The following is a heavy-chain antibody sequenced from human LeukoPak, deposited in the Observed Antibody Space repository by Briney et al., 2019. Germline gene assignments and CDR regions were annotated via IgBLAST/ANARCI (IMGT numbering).Heavy chain of an antibody. CDR1: GFTFSSYG. D-gene: IGHD3-3*01. Sequence: GGSLRLSCAASGFTFSSYGMHWVRQAPGKGLEWVAFIRYDGSNKYYADSVKGRFTISRDNSKNTLYLQMNSLRAEDTAVYYCAKDVDFWSGYPYYFDYWGQGTLVTVSP. CDR3: AKDVDFWSGYPYYFDY. J-gene: IGHJ4*02. V-gene: IGHV3-30*02. CDR2: IRYDGSNK.